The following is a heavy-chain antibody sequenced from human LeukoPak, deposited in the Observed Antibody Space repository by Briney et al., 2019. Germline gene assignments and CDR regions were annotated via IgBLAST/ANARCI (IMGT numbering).Heavy chain of an antibody. D-gene: IGHD3-3*01. CDR1: GFTFRSYW. J-gene: IGHJ5*02. V-gene: IGHV3-74*01. Sequence: PGGSLRLSCAVSGFTFRSYWMHWVRQAPGKGLVWVSRLNSDGSNISYADSVKGRFTISRDNAKKTLYLQMNGLRVEDSAVYYCVRGITIFGVLRSPWFDPWGQGTLVTVSS. CDR2: LNSDGSNI. CDR3: VRGITIFGVLRSPWFDP.